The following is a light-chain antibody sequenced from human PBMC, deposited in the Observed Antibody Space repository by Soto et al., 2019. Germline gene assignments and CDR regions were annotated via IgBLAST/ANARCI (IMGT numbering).Light chain of an antibody. V-gene: IGKV3-15*01. CDR1: PSVTNF. J-gene: IGKJ4*01. CDR3: QQYNNWPPLT. Sequence: EIVLTQSPATLSLSPGERATLSCRASPSVTNFLAWYQQKPGQAPRLLIYGAFTRATGIPARFSGSGSGTEFTLTISSLQSEDFAVYYCQQYNNWPPLTFGGGTKVDIK. CDR2: GAF.